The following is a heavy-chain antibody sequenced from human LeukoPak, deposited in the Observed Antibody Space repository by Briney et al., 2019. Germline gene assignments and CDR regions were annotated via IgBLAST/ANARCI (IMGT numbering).Heavy chain of an antibody. CDR1: GGSFSDYY. CDR3: ARTNNVFYYFDY. J-gene: IGHJ4*02. V-gene: IGHV4-34*01. Sequence: SSETLSFTCAVYGGSFSDYYWSWIRQPPGEGLEWIGEINHSGSTNYNPSLKSRVTTSVDTSKNQFSLKLSSVTAADTAVYYCARTNNVFYYFDYWGQGTPVTVSS. D-gene: IGHD1/OR15-1a*01. CDR2: INHSGST.